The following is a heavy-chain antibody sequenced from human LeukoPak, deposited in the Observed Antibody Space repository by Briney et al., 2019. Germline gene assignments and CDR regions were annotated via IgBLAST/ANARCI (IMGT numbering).Heavy chain of an antibody. CDR1: GGTFSSYA. Sequence: ASVKVSCKASGGTFSSYAISWVRQAPGQGLEWMGGIIPIFGTANYAQKFQGRVTITADESTSTAYMELSSLRSEDTAVYYCARVVSYSYGPFDDYYYGVDVWGQGTTVTVSS. J-gene: IGHJ6*02. CDR3: ARVVSYSYGPFDDYYYGVDV. V-gene: IGHV1-69*13. D-gene: IGHD5-18*01. CDR2: IIPIFGTA.